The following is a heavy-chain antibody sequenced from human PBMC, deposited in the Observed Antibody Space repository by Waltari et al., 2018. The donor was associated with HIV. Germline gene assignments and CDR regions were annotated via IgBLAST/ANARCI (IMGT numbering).Heavy chain of an antibody. V-gene: IGHV3-23*01. CDR2: ISGTGGST. CDR1: GFTFSSYA. D-gene: IGHD3-3*01. CDR3: AKVSRGFGVVSYYYYGMDV. J-gene: IGHJ6*02. Sequence: EVQLLESGGGLVQPGGSLRLSCAASGFTFSSYAMSWVRRAQGKGLEWVSAISGTGGSTYYADSVKGRFTISRDNSKNTLYLQMNSLRAEDTAVYYCAKVSRGFGVVSYYYYGMDVWGQGTTVTVSS.